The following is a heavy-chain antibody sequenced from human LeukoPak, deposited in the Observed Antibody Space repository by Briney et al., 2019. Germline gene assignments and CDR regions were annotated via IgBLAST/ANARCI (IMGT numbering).Heavy chain of an antibody. V-gene: IGHV3-15*01. Sequence: GGSLRLSCAASGFTFSNAWMSWVRQAPGKGLEWVGRIKSKTDGATTDYAAPVKGRFTISRDDSKNTLYLQMNSLKTEDTAVYYCTTALSLAAPGTGYYYYYMDVWGKGTTVTVSS. CDR3: TTALSLAAPGTGYYYYYMDV. CDR2: IKSKTDGATT. CDR1: GFTFSNAW. J-gene: IGHJ6*03. D-gene: IGHD6-13*01.